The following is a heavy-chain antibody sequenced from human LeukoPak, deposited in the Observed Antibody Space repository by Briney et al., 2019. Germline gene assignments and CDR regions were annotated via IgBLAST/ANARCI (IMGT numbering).Heavy chain of an antibody. CDR3: ARVLGYSSSWYWARHAFDI. CDR1: GGSISSYY. V-gene: IGHV4-59*12. CDR2: IYYSGST. J-gene: IGHJ3*02. Sequence: SETLSLTCTVSGGSISSYYWSWIRQPPGKGLEWIGYIYYSGSTNYNPSLKSRVTISVDTSKNQFSLKLSSVTAADTAVYYCARVLGYSSSWYWARHAFDIWGQGTMVTVSS. D-gene: IGHD6-13*01.